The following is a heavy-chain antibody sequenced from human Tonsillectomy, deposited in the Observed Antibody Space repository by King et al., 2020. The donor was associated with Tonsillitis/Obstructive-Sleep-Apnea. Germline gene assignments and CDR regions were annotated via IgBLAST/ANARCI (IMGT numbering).Heavy chain of an antibody. CDR3: ARFTSGIFGVVNHAFDI. V-gene: IGHV1-69*01. CDR1: GGTFSSYA. Sequence: VQLVESGAEVKKPGSSVKVSCKASGGTFSSYAISWVRQAPGQGLEWMGGIIPIFGTANYAQKFQGRVTITADESTSTAYMELSSLRSEDTAVYYCARFTSGIFGVVNHAFDIWGQGTMVTASS. D-gene: IGHD3-3*01. J-gene: IGHJ3*02. CDR2: IIPIFGTA.